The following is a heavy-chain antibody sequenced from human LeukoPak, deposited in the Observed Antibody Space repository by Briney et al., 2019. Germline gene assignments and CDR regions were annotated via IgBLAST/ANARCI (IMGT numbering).Heavy chain of an antibody. CDR3: ASRLGGNLMSR. D-gene: IGHD3-10*01. CDR1: SASISSGPYY. V-gene: IGHV4-39*07. Sequence: PSETLSLTCTVSSASISSGPYYWAWIRQSPGKGLEWIGEINHSGSTNYNPSLKSRVTISVDTSKNQFSLKLSSVTAADTAVYYCASRLGGNLMSRWGQGTLVTVSS. CDR2: INHSGST. J-gene: IGHJ4*02.